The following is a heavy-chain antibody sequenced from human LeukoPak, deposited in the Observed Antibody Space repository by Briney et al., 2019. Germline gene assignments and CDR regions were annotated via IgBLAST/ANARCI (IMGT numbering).Heavy chain of an antibody. CDR1: GGSISSYY. V-gene: IGHV4-4*07. CDR2: IYTRGST. D-gene: IGHD2-2*01. Sequence: SETLSLTCTVSGGSISSYYWSWIRQPAGKGLEWIGRIYTRGSTNDNPSLKSRVTMSVDTSKTQFSLKLSSVTAADPAVYYCARDQWIVVVPAAKTLQYYNWFDPWGQGTLVTVSS. CDR3: ARDQWIVVVPAAKTLQYYNWFDP. J-gene: IGHJ5*02.